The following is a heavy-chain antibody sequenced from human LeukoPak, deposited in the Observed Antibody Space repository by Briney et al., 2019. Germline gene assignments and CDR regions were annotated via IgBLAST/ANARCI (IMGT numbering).Heavy chain of an antibody. D-gene: IGHD2/OR15-2a*01. CDR1: GASISRHY. V-gene: IGHV4-59*11. J-gene: IGHJ4*02. CDR2: VYHDGTT. Sequence: SETLSLTCTISGASISRHYWSWIRQPPGKGLEWIGYVYHDGTTNYNPSLKSRVAISIDTSRNQLSLKLSSMTAADTAVYYCARGSTRADDYWGQGILVTVSS. CDR3: ARGSTRADDY.